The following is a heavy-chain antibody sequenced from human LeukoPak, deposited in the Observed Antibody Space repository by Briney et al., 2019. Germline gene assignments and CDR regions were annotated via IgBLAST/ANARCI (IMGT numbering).Heavy chain of an antibody. CDR2: IYYSGST. CDR1: GGSISSSSYY. CDR3: ARYLAYYDFWSGPSGFDP. J-gene: IGHJ5*02. V-gene: IGHV4-39*07. D-gene: IGHD3-3*01. Sequence: PSETLSLTCTVSGGSISSSSYYWGWIRQPPGKGLEWIGSIYYSGSTYYNPSLKSRVTISVDTSKNQFSLKLSSVTAADTAVYYCARYLAYYDFWSGPSGFDPWGQGTLVTVSS.